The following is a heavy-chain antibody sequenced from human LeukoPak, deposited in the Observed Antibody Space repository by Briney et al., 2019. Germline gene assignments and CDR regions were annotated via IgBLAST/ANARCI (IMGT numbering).Heavy chain of an antibody. J-gene: IGHJ6*04. D-gene: IGHD3-3*01. CDR1: GFTFSSYA. CDR3: AREGEFLEGQLDV. CDR2: ISSSGSTI. V-gene: IGHV3-48*04. Sequence: GGSLRLSCAASGFTFSSYAMSWVRQAPGKGLEWVSYISSSGSTIYYADSVKGRFTISRDNAKNSLYLQMNSLRAEDTAVYYCAREGEFLEGQLDVWGKGTTVTVSS.